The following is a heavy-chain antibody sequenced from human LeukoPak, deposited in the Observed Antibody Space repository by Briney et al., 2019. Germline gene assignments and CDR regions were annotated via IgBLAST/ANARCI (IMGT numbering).Heavy chain of an antibody. CDR1: GYTFTGYY. CDR2: INPNSGGT. CDR3: ARDFDDILTGYPEPSDYYMDV. Sequence: ASVKVSCKASGYTFTGYYMHWVRQAPGQGLEWMGWINPNSGGTNYAQKFQGRVTMTRDTSISTAYMELSRLRSDDTAVYYCARDFDDILTGYPEPSDYYMDVWGKGTTVTVSS. V-gene: IGHV1-2*02. J-gene: IGHJ6*03. D-gene: IGHD3-9*01.